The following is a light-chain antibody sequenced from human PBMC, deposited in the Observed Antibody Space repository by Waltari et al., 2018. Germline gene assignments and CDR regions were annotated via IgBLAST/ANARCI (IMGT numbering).Light chain of an antibody. Sequence: NFMLTQPHSVSESPGKTVTISCTRSSASIASHHVHWYQQRPGSSHTTVIYEDNQRPSGVPDRFSGSIDSSSNSASLTISGLKTEDEADYYCQSYDSSNVVFGGGTKLTVL. CDR1: SASIASHH. CDR3: QSYDSSNVV. CDR2: EDN. V-gene: IGLV6-57*01. J-gene: IGLJ2*01.